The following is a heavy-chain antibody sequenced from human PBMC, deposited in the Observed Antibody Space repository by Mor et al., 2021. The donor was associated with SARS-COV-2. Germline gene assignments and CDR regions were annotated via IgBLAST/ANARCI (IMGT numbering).Heavy chain of an antibody. CDR2: GDT. J-gene: IGHJ4*02. V-gene: IGHV4-39*01. Sequence: GDTYYNPSLESRVTTSLDTSKNQFSLRLTSVTAADTAVYYCARHGDGAVVNSWGQGTLVTVS. D-gene: IGHD2-15*01. CDR3: ARHGDGAVVNS.